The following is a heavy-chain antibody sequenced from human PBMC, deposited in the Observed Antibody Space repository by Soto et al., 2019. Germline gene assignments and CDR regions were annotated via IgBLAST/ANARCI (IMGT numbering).Heavy chain of an antibody. CDR3: EKGGGSDFVVVPAARPSAD. Sequence: EVQLLESGGGLVQPGGSLRLSCAASGFTFSSYAMSWVRQAPGKGLEWVSAISGSGGSTYYADSVKGRFTISRDNSKNTVYMEGSVRRAEVTAEFKLEKGGGSDFVVVPAARPSADWGQGTVVPVPS. D-gene: IGHD2-2*01. CDR1: GFTFSSYA. V-gene: IGHV3-23*01. CDR2: ISGSGGST. J-gene: IGHJ4*02.